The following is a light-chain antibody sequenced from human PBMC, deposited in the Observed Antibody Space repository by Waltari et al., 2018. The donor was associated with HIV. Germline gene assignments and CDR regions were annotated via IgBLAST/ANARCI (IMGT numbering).Light chain of an antibody. CDR1: RNVAGTW. J-gene: IGKJ4*01. CDR2: GAS. Sequence: EIVLTQSPGTLSLSPGERATLSWRASRNVAGTWLACIQQKPGQPPRLLIYGASSSATGTPARFSGSGSGTDFSLTISSLEPEDFAVNFCQQYGSSAGLTFGGGTKVEIK. V-gene: IGKV3-20*01. CDR3: QQYGSSAGLT.